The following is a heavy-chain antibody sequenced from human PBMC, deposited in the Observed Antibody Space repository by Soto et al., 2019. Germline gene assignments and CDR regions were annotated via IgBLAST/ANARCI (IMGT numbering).Heavy chain of an antibody. CDR1: GGSISSSNW. V-gene: IGHV4-4*02. Sequence: QVQLQESGPGLVKPSGTLSLTCAVSGGSISSSNWWSWVRQPPGKGLEWIGEIYHSGSTNYNPSLQSRVTISVDKSKNQFSRELSSVTAADTAVYYCARVSGSYYYGMDVWGQGITVTVSS. D-gene: IGHD1-26*01. CDR3: ARVSGSYYYGMDV. CDR2: IYHSGST. J-gene: IGHJ6*02.